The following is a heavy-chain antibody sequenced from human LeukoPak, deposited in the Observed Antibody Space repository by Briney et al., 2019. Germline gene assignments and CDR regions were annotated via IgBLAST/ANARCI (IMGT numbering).Heavy chain of an antibody. V-gene: IGHV3-74*01. CDR2: INSDGSST. J-gene: IGHJ4*02. D-gene: IGHD3-10*01. Sequence: GGSLRLSCAASGFTFSSYWMHWVHQAPGRGLVWVSRINSDGSSTDYADSVKGRFTISRDNAKNTLYLQMNSLRVEDTAVYYCASQIWLGELFAHYWGQGTLVTVSS. CDR1: GFTFSSYW. CDR3: ASQIWLGELFAHY.